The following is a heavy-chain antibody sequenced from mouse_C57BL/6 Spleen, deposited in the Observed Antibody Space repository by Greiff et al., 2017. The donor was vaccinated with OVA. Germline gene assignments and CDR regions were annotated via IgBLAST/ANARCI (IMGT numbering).Heavy chain of an antibody. CDR1: GYTFTSYD. CDR2: IYPRDGST. D-gene: IGHD1-2*01. Sequence: VQLQQSGPELVKPGASVKLSCKASGYTFTSYDINWVKQRPGQGLEWIGWIYPRDGSTKYNEKFKSKATLTVDKPSSTAYMQLSSLTSEDSAVYYCATITTEDYWGQGTTLTVSS. CDR3: ATITTEDY. J-gene: IGHJ2*01. V-gene: IGHV1-85*01.